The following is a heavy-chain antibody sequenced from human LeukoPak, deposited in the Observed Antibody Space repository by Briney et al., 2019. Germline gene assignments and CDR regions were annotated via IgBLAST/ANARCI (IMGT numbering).Heavy chain of an antibody. CDR1: GGTFSSYA. Sequence: SVKVSCKASGGTFSSYAISWVRQAPGQGLEWMRRIIPILGIANYAQKFQGRVTITADKSTSTAYMELSSLRSEDTAVYYCARTYYDFWSGFGDQSFDYWGQGTLVTVSS. J-gene: IGHJ4*02. CDR3: ARTYYDFWSGFGDQSFDY. V-gene: IGHV1-69*04. D-gene: IGHD3-3*01. CDR2: IIPILGIA.